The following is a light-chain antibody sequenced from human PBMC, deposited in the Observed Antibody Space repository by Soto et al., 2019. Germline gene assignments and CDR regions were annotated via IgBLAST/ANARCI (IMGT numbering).Light chain of an antibody. Sequence: QSALTQPASVSGSPGQSITISCTGTSSDVGGYNYVSWYQQHAGKAPKLMIYEVSNRPSGVSNRFSGSKSGNTASLTISGLRAEDEADDYCCSYTSSSTVVFGGGTKLTVL. CDR2: EVS. V-gene: IGLV2-14*01. CDR1: SSDVGGYNY. CDR3: CSYTSSSTVV. J-gene: IGLJ2*01.